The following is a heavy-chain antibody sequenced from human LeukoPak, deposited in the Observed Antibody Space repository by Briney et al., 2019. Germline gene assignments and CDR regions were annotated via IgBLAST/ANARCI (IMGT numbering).Heavy chain of an antibody. CDR1: GFTFSSYA. CDR2: ISYDGSNK. J-gene: IGHJ5*02. V-gene: IGHV3-30-3*01. CDR3: AKYYDYWSGCS. Sequence: GGSLRLSCAASGFTFSSYAMHWVRQAPGKGLEWVAVISYDGSNKYYADSVKGRFTISRDNSKNTLYLQMNSLRAEDTAVYYCAKYYDYWSGCSWGQGTLVTVSS. D-gene: IGHD3-3*01.